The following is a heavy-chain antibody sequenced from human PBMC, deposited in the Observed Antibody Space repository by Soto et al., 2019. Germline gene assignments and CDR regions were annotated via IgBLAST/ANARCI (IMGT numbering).Heavy chain of an antibody. Sequence: SETLSLTCAVSGGSISSSNWWSWVRQPPGKGLEWIGEIYHSGSTNYNPSLKSRVTISVDKSKNQFSLKLSSVTAADTAVYYCAGEVGATRAYGMDVWGQGTTVTVSS. D-gene: IGHD1-26*01. CDR1: GGSISSSNW. J-gene: IGHJ6*02. CDR3: AGEVGATRAYGMDV. CDR2: IYHSGST. V-gene: IGHV4-4*02.